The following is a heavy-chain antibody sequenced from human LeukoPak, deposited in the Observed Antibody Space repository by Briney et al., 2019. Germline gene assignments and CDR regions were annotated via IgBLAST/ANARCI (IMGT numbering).Heavy chain of an antibody. CDR3: AREESSWSYGWFDP. CDR1: GGSISSGGYY. Sequence: SETLSLTCTVSGGSISSGGYYWSWIRQHPGKGLEWIGYIYYSGSTYYNPSLKSRVTISVDTSKNQFYLKLSSVTAADTAVYYCAREESSWSYGWFDPWGQGTLVTVSS. CDR2: IYYSGST. J-gene: IGHJ5*02. V-gene: IGHV4-31*03. D-gene: IGHD6-13*01.